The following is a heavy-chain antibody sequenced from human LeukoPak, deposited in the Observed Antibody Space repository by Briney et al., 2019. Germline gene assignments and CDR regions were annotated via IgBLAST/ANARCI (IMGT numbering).Heavy chain of an antibody. CDR3: AKSASGDHRDRFDY. J-gene: IGHJ4*02. Sequence: GGSLRLSCAASGFIFRSYEMNWVRQAPGKGLEWVSYISSSGSTIYYADSVKGRFTLSRDNAKNSLYLQMNSLRAEDTAVYYCAKSASGDHRDRFDYWGQGTLVTVSS. V-gene: IGHV3-48*03. CDR2: ISSSGSTI. CDR1: GFIFRSYE. D-gene: IGHD4-17*01.